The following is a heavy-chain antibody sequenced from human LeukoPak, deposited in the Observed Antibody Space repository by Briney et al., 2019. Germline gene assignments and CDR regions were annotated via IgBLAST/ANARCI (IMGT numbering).Heavy chain of an antibody. D-gene: IGHD1-26*01. CDR3: ATYSGTFYLQFDY. J-gene: IGHJ4*02. V-gene: IGHV4-34*01. CDR2: INHSGST. CDR1: GGSFRGYY. Sequence: SETLSLTCAVYGGSFRGYYWSWIRQPPGKGLEWIGEINHSGSTNYNPSLKSRVTISVDTSKNQFSLMLSSVTAADTAVYYCATYSGTFYLQFDYWGQGTLVTVSS.